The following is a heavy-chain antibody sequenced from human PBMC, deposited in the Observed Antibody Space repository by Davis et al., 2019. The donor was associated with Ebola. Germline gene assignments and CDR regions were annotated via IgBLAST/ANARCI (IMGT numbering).Heavy chain of an antibody. CDR2: SSSSSNYI. D-gene: IGHD2-21*02. CDR3: VRDPALVVTGGGWFFGL. CDR1: GFTFSSNS. Sequence: GESLKISCAASGFTFSSNSMNWVRQAPGKGLEWVSFSSSSSNYIYYADSVKVRFTVSRDNAKNSLYLQMNSLRAEDTAVYYCVRDPALVVTGGGWFFGLWGRGTLVTVSS. V-gene: IGHV3-21*01. J-gene: IGHJ2*01.